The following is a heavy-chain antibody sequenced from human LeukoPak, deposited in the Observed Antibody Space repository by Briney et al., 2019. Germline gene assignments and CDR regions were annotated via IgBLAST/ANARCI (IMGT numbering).Heavy chain of an antibody. CDR2: ISSNGGST. V-gene: IGHV3-64*01. CDR1: GFTFSSYA. Sequence: GGSLRLSCAASGFTFSSYAMHWVRQAPGKGLEYVSAISSNGGSTYYANSVKGRFTISRDNSKNTLYLQMGSLRAEDMAVYYCARDPVPAATHLLETTGFDPWGQGTLVTVSS. D-gene: IGHD2-2*01. CDR3: ARDPVPAATHLLETTGFDP. J-gene: IGHJ5*02.